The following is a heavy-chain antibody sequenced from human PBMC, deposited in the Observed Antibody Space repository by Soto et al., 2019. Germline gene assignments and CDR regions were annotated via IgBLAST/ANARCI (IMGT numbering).Heavy chain of an antibody. CDR3: ARAPDFWSGYDYYYGMDV. J-gene: IGHJ6*02. V-gene: IGHV1-69*01. Sequence: QVQLVQSGAEVKKPGSSVKVSCKASGGTFSSYAISWVRQAPGQGLGWMGGIIPIFGTANYAQKFQGRVTITADESTSTAYMELSSLRSEDTAVYYCARAPDFWSGYDYYYGMDVWGQGTTVTVSS. CDR1: GGTFSSYA. D-gene: IGHD3-3*01. CDR2: IIPIFGTA.